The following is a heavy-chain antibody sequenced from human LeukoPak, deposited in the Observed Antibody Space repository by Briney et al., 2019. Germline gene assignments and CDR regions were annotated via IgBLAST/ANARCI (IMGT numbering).Heavy chain of an antibody. CDR1: GFTFSSYW. CDR2: IKQDGSEK. Sequence: GGSLRLSCAASGFTFSSYWMSWVRQAPGKGLEWVANIKQDGSEKYYVDSVKGRFTISRDNSKNTLYLQMNSLRADDAAVYYCARAPVTSCRGAFCYPFDIWGQGTLVTVSS. CDR3: ARAPVTSCRGAFCYPFDI. V-gene: IGHV3-7*03. D-gene: IGHD2-15*01. J-gene: IGHJ4*02.